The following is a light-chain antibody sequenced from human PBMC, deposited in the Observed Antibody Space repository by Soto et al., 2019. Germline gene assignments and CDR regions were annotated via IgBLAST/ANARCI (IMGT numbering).Light chain of an antibody. V-gene: IGKV1-5*03. CDR2: KAS. Sequence: DIQMTQSPSTLSASVGDRVTITCRSSEPIIRWLAWYQQKPGQAPKLLIYKASTLESGVPSRFSGSGSGTDFTLTISSLQPDDFATYYCQQYSTYTPRTFGQGTKVEIK. CDR3: QQYSTYTPRT. CDR1: EPIIRW. J-gene: IGKJ1*01.